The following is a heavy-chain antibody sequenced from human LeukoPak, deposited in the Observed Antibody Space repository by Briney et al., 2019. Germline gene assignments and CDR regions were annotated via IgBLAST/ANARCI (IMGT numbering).Heavy chain of an antibody. CDR3: ARGHSGWYSVY. D-gene: IGHD6-19*01. Sequence: GGSLRLSCAASGFTFSSYSMNWVRQAPGKGLEWVSSISSSSSYIYYADSVKGRVTISRDNAKNSLYLQMNSLRAEDTAVYYCARGHSGWYSVYWGQGTLVTVSS. CDR2: ISSSSSYI. V-gene: IGHV3-21*01. CDR1: GFTFSSYS. J-gene: IGHJ4*02.